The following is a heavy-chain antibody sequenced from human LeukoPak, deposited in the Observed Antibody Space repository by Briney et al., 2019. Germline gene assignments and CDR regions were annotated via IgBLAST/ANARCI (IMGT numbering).Heavy chain of an antibody. V-gene: IGHV4-61*02. Sequence: PSETLSLTCTVSGDSISSGRYYWSWIRRPAGKGLEWIGRIYTSGRTNYDPSLKSRVTISLDTSKNQFSLKLSSVTAADTAVYYCAREGLRYFDWLLNWFDPWGQGTLVTVSS. CDR1: GDSISSGRYY. CDR3: AREGLRYFDWLLNWFDP. J-gene: IGHJ5*02. D-gene: IGHD3-9*01. CDR2: IYTSGRT.